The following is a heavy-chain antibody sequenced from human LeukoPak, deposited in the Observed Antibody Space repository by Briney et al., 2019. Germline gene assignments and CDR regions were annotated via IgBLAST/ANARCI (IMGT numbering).Heavy chain of an antibody. Sequence: PGGSLRLSCAASGFTSSSYAMSWVRQAPGKGLEWVSVISGSGGSTYYADSVKGRFTISRDISKNTLYLQMNSLRAEDTAVYYCAKDPLDSSSWYPNWFDPWGQGTLVTVSS. CDR1: GFTSSSYA. V-gene: IGHV3-23*01. J-gene: IGHJ5*02. CDR3: AKDPLDSSSWYPNWFDP. CDR2: ISGSGGST. D-gene: IGHD6-13*01.